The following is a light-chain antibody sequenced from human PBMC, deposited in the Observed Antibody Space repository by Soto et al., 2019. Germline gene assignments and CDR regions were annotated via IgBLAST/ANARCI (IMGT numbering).Light chain of an antibody. CDR3: PQYDTLPPGYT. CDR1: QDIRNY. J-gene: IGKJ2*01. V-gene: IGKV1-33*01. Sequence: DVQVTQSPSSLSASVGDRVTITCQANQDIRNYLNWYQHKAGQAPQLLIYDASSLETGVPSRFSGSGSGTHFTVPIASRQPEDTATYYCPQYDTLPPGYTFGQGTKLQI. CDR2: DAS.